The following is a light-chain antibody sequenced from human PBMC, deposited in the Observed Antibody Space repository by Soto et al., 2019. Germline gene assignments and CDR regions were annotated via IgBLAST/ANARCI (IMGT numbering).Light chain of an antibody. CDR3: QQYSRYPLT. Sequence: DIQMTQSPSTLSASVGDRVTIACRASQSIGRLLAWYQGKPGKAPELLIYDASNLETGVPLRFSGSGSGTKFTLTISSLQPDDFATYYCQQYSRYPLTFGGGTKVDIK. J-gene: IGKJ4*01. V-gene: IGKV1-5*01. CDR1: QSIGRL. CDR2: DAS.